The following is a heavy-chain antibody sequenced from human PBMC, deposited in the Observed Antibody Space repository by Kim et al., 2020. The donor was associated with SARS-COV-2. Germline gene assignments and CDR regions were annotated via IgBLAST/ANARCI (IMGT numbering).Heavy chain of an antibody. Sequence: SVKVSCKASGGTFSRSAISWVRQAPGRGLELMGGIITIFGTTNYAQKFQGRVTISADASTTTVHMELSSLASEDTAVYYCAREAGTTAYYYGMDVWGQG. CDR3: AREAGTTAYYYGMDV. J-gene: IGHJ6*02. CDR1: GGTFSRSA. CDR2: IITIFGTT. V-gene: IGHV1-69*13. D-gene: IGHD1-1*01.